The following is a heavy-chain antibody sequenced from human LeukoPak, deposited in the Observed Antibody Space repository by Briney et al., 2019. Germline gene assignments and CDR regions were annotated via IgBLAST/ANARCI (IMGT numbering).Heavy chain of an antibody. CDR3: AKGGSPGGPVDY. CDR1: GFTFSSYG. Sequence: GGSLRLSCAASGFTFSSYGMHWVRQAPGKGLEWVAVISYDGSNKYYADSVKGRFTISRDNSKNTLYLQMNSLRAVDTAVYYCAKGGSPGGPVDYWGQGTLVTVSS. D-gene: IGHD1-26*01. J-gene: IGHJ4*02. V-gene: IGHV3-30*18. CDR2: ISYDGSNK.